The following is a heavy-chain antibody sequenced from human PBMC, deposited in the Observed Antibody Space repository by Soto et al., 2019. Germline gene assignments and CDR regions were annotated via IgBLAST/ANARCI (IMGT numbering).Heavy chain of an antibody. CDR1: EFTFSRHG. CDR2: IWSDGSNE. Sequence: PGGSLRLSCAASEFTFSRHGMHWVRQAPGKGLQWVGVIWSDGSNEVYADSVKGRFIISRDNSKNTLYLQMDSLRAEDTSLYLCATDIHATWLLNSWGQGTLVTVSS. V-gene: IGHV3-33*01. J-gene: IGHJ5*02. CDR3: ATDIHATWLLNS. D-gene: IGHD2-2*02.